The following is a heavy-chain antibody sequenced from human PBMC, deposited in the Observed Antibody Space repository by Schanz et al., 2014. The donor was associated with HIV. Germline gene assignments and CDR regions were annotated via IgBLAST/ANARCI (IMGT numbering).Heavy chain of an antibody. V-gene: IGHV3-30*18. Sequence: VQLVESGGGLVQPGKSLRLSCAASGFAFSSSWMHWVRQTPGKGLEWVAGISYDGSNKYYADSVKGRFTISRDSFNNTLYLHMSSLRAEDTAVYFCAKDRTDSGWYKEGPRELGEWGQGTLVTVSS. D-gene: IGHD6-19*01. J-gene: IGHJ4*02. CDR3: AKDRTDSGWYKEGPRELGE. CDR2: ISYDGSNK. CDR1: GFAFSSSW.